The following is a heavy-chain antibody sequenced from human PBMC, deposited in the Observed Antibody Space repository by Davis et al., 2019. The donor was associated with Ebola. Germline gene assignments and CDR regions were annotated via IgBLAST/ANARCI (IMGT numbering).Heavy chain of an antibody. D-gene: IGHD6-13*01. J-gene: IGHJ4*02. CDR2: IRYDGSNK. Sequence: GESLKISCAASGFTFSSYGMHWVRQAPGKGLEWVAFIRYDGSNKYYADSVKGRFTISRDNSKNTLYLQMNSLRAEDTAVYYCAKDGPLAGIAAAGTPDYWGQGTLVTVSS. CDR1: GFTFSSYG. V-gene: IGHV3-30*02. CDR3: AKDGPLAGIAAAGTPDY.